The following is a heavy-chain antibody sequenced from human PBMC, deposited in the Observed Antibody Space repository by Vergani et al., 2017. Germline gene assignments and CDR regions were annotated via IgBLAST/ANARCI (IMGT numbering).Heavy chain of an antibody. D-gene: IGHD3-22*01. CDR1: GFTFSSYA. CDR3: ARDSSGYYGMDV. CDR2: IIPIFGTA. Sequence: VQLLESGGGLVQPGGSLRLSCAASGFTFSSYAISWVRQAPGQGLEWMGRIIPIFGTANYAQKFQGRVTITADESTSTAYMELSSLRSEDTAVYYCARDSSGYYGMDVWGQGTTVTVSS. V-gene: IGHV1-69*18. J-gene: IGHJ6*02.